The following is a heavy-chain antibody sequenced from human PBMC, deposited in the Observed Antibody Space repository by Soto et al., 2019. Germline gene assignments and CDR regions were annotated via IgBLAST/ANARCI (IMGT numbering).Heavy chain of an antibody. CDR1: GFTFSSYA. D-gene: IGHD3-16*02. J-gene: IGHJ1*01. CDR2: ISGSGGST. Sequence: GGSLRLSCAASGFTFSSYAMSWVRQAPGKGLEWVSAISGSGGSTYYADSVKGRFTISRDNSKNTLYLQMNSLRAEDTAVYYCAKDRTIHLGELSLIYLQHWGQGTLVTVSS. V-gene: IGHV3-23*01. CDR3: AKDRTIHLGELSLIYLQH.